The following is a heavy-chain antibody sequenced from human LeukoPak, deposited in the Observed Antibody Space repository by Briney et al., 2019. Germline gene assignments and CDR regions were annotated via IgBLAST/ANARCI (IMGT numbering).Heavy chain of an antibody. CDR2: ISYDGSNK. J-gene: IGHJ4*02. V-gene: IGHV3-30*18. D-gene: IGHD5-18*01. CDR1: GFTFSSYG. Sequence: PGGSLRLSCAASGFTFSSYGMHWVRQAPGKGLEWVAVISYDGSNKYYADSVKGRFTISRDNSKNTLYLQMNSLRAEDTAVYYCAKDQGQVQLWYLDYWGQGTLVTVSS. CDR3: AKDQGQVQLWYLDY.